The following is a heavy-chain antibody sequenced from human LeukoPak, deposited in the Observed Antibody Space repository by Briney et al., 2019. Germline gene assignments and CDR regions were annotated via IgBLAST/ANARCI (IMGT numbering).Heavy chain of an antibody. Sequence: GASVKVSCKASGYTFTSYGISWVRQAPGQGLEWMGGIIPIFGTANYAQKFQGRVTITADESTSTAYMELSSLRSEDTAVYYCACDLNISPHWGQGTLVTVSS. D-gene: IGHD2-21*01. CDR1: GYTFTSYG. CDR2: IIPIFGTA. CDR3: ACDLNISPH. V-gene: IGHV1-69*13. J-gene: IGHJ4*02.